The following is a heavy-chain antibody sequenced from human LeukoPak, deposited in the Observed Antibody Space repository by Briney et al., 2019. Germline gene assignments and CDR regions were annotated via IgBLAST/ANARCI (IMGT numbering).Heavy chain of an antibody. V-gene: IGHV3-66*01. J-gene: IGHJ3*02. D-gene: IGHD1-26*01. CDR1: GISVSVNY. CDR2: IDYEDST. CDR3: ARDHSGSYHRAFDI. Sequence: TGGSLRLSCALSGISVSVNYMSWVRQAPGKRLEWVSVIDYEDSTNYAASVKGRFIISRDNSKNTLYLQMNSLRVEDTAVYYCARDHSGSYHRAFDIWGQGTVVTVSS.